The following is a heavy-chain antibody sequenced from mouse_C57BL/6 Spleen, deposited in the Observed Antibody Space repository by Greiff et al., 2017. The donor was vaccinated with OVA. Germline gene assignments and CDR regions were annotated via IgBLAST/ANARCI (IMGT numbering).Heavy chain of an antibody. J-gene: IGHJ4*01. CDR2: IYPGSGST. CDR3: ARGEGYEGAMDY. Sequence: QVQLQQPGAELVKPGASVKMSCKASGYTFTSYWITWVKQRPGQGLEWIGDIYPGSGSTNYNEKFKSKATLTVDTSSSTAYMQLSSLTSEDSAVYYCARGEGYEGAMDYWGQGTSVTVSS. V-gene: IGHV1-55*01. CDR1: GYTFTSYW. D-gene: IGHD2-2*01.